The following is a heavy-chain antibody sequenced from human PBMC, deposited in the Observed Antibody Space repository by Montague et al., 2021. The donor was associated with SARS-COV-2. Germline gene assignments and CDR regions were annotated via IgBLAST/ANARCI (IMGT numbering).Heavy chain of an antibody. D-gene: IGHD3-22*01. J-gene: IGHJ4*02. CDR1: GASISNSNW. V-gene: IGHV4-4*02. CDR3: VRGGAMVVVVFDY. CDR2: IFRSGDX. Sequence: SETLSLTCTVSGASISNSNWWTWVRQSPLRGLEWIGEIFRSGDXXXNPXXXSRVTMSVDMSRTQFSLSLSNVTAADTAVYYCVRGGAMVVVVFDYWGQGILVTVSS.